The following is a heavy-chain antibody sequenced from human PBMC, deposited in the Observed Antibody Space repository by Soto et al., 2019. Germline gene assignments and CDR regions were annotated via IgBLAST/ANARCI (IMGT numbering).Heavy chain of an antibody. J-gene: IGHJ5*02. CDR3: ARDYYDSSGYYSRWFDP. CDR1: GYTFTGYY. CDR2: INPNSGGT. V-gene: IGHV1-2*04. D-gene: IGHD3-22*01. Sequence: ASVKVSCKASGYTFTGYYMHWVRQAPGQGLEWMGWINPNSGGTNYAQKFQGWVTMTRGTSISTAYMELSRLRSDDTAVYYCARDYYDSSGYYSRWFDPWGQGTLVTVSS.